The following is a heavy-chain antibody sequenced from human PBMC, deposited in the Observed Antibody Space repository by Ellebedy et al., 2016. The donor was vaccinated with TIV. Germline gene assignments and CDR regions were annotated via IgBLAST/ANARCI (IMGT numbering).Heavy chain of an antibody. CDR3: ARIGTRGGY. CDR1: GFTFSSYA. J-gene: IGHJ4*02. CDR2: ISGSGGST. Sequence: GESLKISCAASGFTFSSYAMSWVRQAPGKGLEWVSAISGSGGSTYYADSVKGRFTISRDNSKNTLYLQMNSLRAEDTAVYYCARIGTRGGYWGQGTLVIVSS. D-gene: IGHD3-10*01. V-gene: IGHV3-23*01.